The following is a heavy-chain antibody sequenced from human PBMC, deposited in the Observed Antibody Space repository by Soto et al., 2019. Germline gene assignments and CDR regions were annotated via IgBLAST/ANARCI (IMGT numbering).Heavy chain of an antibody. Sequence: PGGSLRLSCVASGFPFSIHEMKLVRQAPGKGLEWVSYISVVGSTKYYADSVKGRFTISRDNAKNSLYLQMKSLRAEDTAVSYCARARDYDYPDSGMDVWGQGKTVAVSS. J-gene: IGHJ6*02. CDR2: ISVVGSTK. D-gene: IGHD5-12*01. CDR1: GFPFSIHE. CDR3: ARARDYDYPDSGMDV. V-gene: IGHV3-48*03.